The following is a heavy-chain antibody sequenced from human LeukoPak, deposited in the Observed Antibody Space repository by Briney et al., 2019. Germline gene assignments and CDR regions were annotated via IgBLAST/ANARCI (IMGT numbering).Heavy chain of an antibody. D-gene: IGHD1-1*01. CDR2: IIPKFDLT. J-gene: IGHJ5*02. Sequence: ASVKVSCKASGGTFSSYAISWVRQSPGQGLEWMARIIPKFDLTKFAQKFQGRVTITADKSTTTVYLELSNVRSDDTAVYYCTRDQNVRGVAAGMECWFDPWGQGTLVTVSS. CDR3: TRDQNVRGVAAGMECWFDP. V-gene: IGHV1-69*04. CDR1: GGTFSSYA.